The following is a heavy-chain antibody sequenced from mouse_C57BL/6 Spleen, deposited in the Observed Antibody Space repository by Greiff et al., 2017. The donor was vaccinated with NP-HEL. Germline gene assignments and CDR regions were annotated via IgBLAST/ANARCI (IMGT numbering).Heavy chain of an antibody. D-gene: IGHD1-1*01. V-gene: IGHV1-82*01. J-gene: IGHJ1*03. Sequence: QVQLQQSGPELVKPGASVKISCKASGYAFSSSWMNWVKQRPGKGLEWIGRIYPGDGDTNYNGKFKGKATLTADKSSSTAYMQLSSLTSEDSAVYFCARDRVLRSHWYFDVWGTGTTVTVSS. CDR3: ARDRVLRSHWYFDV. CDR1: GYAFSSSW. CDR2: IYPGDGDT.